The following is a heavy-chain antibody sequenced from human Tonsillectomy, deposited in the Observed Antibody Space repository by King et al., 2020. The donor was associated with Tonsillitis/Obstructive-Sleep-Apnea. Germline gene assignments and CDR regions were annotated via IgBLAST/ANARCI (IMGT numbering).Heavy chain of an antibody. CDR2: INHSGST. D-gene: IGHD3-3*01. V-gene: IGHV4-34*01. CDR1: GGSFSGYY. J-gene: IGHJ6*03. Sequence: VQLQQWGAGLLKPSETLSLTCAVYGGSFSGYYWSWLRQPPGKGLEWIGEINHSGSTNYNPSLKSRVTISVDTSKNQFSLKLSSVTAADTAVYYCARGRYYDFWSGYLSSPMDVWGKGTTVTVSS. CDR3: ARGRYYDFWSGYLSSPMDV.